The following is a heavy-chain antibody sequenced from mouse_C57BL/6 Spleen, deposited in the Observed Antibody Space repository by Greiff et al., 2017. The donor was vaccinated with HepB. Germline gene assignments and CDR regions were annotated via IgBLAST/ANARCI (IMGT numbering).Heavy chain of an antibody. CDR3: TTSLLSHPGFAY. J-gene: IGHJ3*01. CDR1: GFNIKDYY. CDR2: IDPEDGDT. V-gene: IGHV14-1*01. Sequence: EVQLQQSGAELVRPGASVKLSCTASGFNIKDYYMHWVKQRPEQGLEWIGRIDPEDGDTEYAPKFQGKATMTADTSSNTAYLPLSSLTSEDTAVYYCTTSLLSHPGFAYWGQGTLVTVSA. D-gene: IGHD1-1*01.